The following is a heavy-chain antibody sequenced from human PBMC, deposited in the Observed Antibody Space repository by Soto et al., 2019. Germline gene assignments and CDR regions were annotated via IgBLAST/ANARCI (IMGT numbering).Heavy chain of an antibody. Sequence: QVQLVQSGAEVKKPGASVKVSCNTIGYTFTRYSISWLRQAPGQGLEWMGWISGHDGNTNYAQNFQGRVTMTTDTSTSTAYMELRSLRSDDTAVYYCARDRGITMLRGVLSFIDYWGQGTLVSVSS. CDR2: ISGHDGNT. D-gene: IGHD3-10*01. V-gene: IGHV1-18*01. CDR3: ARDRGITMLRGVLSFIDY. CDR1: GYTFTRYS. J-gene: IGHJ4*02.